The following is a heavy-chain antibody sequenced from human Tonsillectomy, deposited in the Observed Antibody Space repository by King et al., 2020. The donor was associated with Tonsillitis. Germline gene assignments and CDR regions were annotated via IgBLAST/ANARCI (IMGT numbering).Heavy chain of an antibody. CDR2: INTNTGNP. Sequence: VQLVESGSELKKPGASVKVSCKASGYTFTYYAINWVRQAPGQGLEWMGWINTNTGNPTYAQCFTGRFLFSLDTSVSTAYLQISSLKADDTAVYYCARDLAYGDSYFDSWGQGTLVTVSS. V-gene: IGHV7-4-1*02. CDR1: GYTFTYYA. CDR3: ARDLAYGDSYFDS. J-gene: IGHJ4*02. D-gene: IGHD4-17*01.